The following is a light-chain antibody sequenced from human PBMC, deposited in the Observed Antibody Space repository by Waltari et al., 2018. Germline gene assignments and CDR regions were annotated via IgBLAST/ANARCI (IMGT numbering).Light chain of an antibody. J-gene: IGKJ1*01. V-gene: IGKV3-20*01. CDR1: QSVSSSY. CDR3: QQDGSSPWT. CDR2: GAS. Sequence: EIVLTQSPGTLSLSPGERATLSCRASQSVSSSYLAWYQQKPGQAPRLLIYGASSRATGIPDRFSGSGSGTDFTLTISRLEPEDFAVYYCQQDGSSPWTFG.